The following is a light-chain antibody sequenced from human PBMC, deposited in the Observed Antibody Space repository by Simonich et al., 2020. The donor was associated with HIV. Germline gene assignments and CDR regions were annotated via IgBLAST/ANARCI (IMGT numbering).Light chain of an antibody. Sequence: DIQMTQTPSSVSASVGDRVTITCRARQVISNWLAWYQQKPGKAPNLLIYAASSLQSGVPSRFSGSGSGTDFTLTISSLQPEDFATYYCQQANSFPRTFGQGTKVEIK. CDR1: QVISNW. J-gene: IGKJ1*01. CDR3: QQANSFPRT. CDR2: AAS. V-gene: IGKV1-12*01.